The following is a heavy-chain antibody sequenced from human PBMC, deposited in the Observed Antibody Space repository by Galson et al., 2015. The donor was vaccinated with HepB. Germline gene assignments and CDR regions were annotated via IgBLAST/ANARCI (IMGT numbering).Heavy chain of an antibody. V-gene: IGHV3-30-3*01. CDR3: ARPSSSLDN. J-gene: IGHJ4*02. D-gene: IGHD6-6*01. CDR1: GFTFSSYA. CDR2: ISYDGNNK. Sequence: SLRLSCAASGFTFSSYAMHWVRQAPGKGLEWVAAISYDGNNKYYADSAKGRFTISRDNSKNTLYLQMNSLRAEDTAVYYCARPSSSLDNWGQGTLVTVSS.